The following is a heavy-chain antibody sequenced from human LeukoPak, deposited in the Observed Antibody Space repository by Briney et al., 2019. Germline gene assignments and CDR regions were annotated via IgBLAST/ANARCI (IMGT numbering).Heavy chain of an antibody. CDR3: TRHFGSGRDDY. V-gene: IGHV4-39*01. CDR1: GGSISSSNYY. CDR2: IHYSGST. D-gene: IGHD3-10*01. Sequence: SETLSPTCTVSGGSISSSNYYSGWIRQPPGKGLEWIGSIHYSGSTYYNPSLKSRVTVSVDTSKNQFTVNLSSVTAADTAVYYCTRHFGSGRDDYWGQGTLVTVSS. J-gene: IGHJ4*02.